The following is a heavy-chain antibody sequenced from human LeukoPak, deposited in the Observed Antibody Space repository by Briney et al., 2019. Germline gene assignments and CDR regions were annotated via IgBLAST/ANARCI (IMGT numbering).Heavy chain of an antibody. CDR2: ILGGAGST. D-gene: IGHD2-2*01. Sequence: PGGTLILSCAASGFSFSSDGMSSVRQAPGKGLEWVSGILGGAGSTYYADSVKGRFIISRDNSKNTLYLQMNSLRAEDTAVYYCAHGTLYQLDYWGRGTLVTVSS. CDR3: AHGTLYQLDY. CDR1: GFSFSSDG. V-gene: IGHV3-23*01. J-gene: IGHJ4*02.